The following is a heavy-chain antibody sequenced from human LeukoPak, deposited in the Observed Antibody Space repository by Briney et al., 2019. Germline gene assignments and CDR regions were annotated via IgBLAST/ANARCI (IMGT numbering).Heavy chain of an antibody. CDR1: GFTFSSYW. CDR3: ARLVGWYVGWFDP. Sequence: GGSLRLSCAASGFTFSSYWMHWVRQAPGKGLVWVSRINSDGSSTSYADSVKGRFTISRDNARNTLYLQMNSLRAEDTAVYYCARLVGWYVGWFDPWGQGTLVTVSS. D-gene: IGHD6-19*01. J-gene: IGHJ5*02. V-gene: IGHV3-74*01. CDR2: INSDGSST.